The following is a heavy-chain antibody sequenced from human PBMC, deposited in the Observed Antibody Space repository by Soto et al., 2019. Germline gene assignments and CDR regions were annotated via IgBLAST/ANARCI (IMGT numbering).Heavy chain of an antibody. Sequence: GESLKISYKGSGYSVTSYWITLVRQMPGKGLECMGIIYPGDSNTIYSPSFQGQVTISADKSINTAYLQWSSLKASDTAMYYCARNTDGYNPFDYWGRGTLVTVSS. D-gene: IGHD5-12*01. CDR1: GYSVTSYW. CDR3: ARNTDGYNPFDY. J-gene: IGHJ4*02. CDR2: IYPGDSNT. V-gene: IGHV5-51*01.